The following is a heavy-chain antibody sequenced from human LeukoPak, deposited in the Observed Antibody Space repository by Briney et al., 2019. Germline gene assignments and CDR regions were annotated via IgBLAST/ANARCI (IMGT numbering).Heavy chain of an antibody. CDR1: GGSISSSSYY. V-gene: IGHV4-39*07. Sequence: SETLSLTCTVSGGSISSSSYYWGWIRQPPGKGLEWIGSIYYSGSTYYNPSLKSRVTISVETSKNQFSLNLSSVTAADTAVYYCARGRLARSPYFDYWGQGTLVTVSS. D-gene: IGHD6-19*01. CDR2: IYYSGST. J-gene: IGHJ4*02. CDR3: ARGRLARSPYFDY.